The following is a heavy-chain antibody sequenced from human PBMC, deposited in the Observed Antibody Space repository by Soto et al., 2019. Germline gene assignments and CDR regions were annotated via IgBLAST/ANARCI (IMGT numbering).Heavy chain of an antibody. CDR3: AKDRTTDGIHYYGMDV. Sequence: XESLRLSCEVSGFTFSSYGMNWVWQGPGKGLEWVSTVGRSGGTYYADSVKGRFTISRDNSKNTLFLQMNSLRAEDTALYFCAKDRTTDGIHYYGMDVWGQGTTVTVPS. J-gene: IGHJ6*02. D-gene: IGHD2-2*02. CDR1: GFTFSSYG. CDR2: VGRSGGT. V-gene: IGHV3-23*01.